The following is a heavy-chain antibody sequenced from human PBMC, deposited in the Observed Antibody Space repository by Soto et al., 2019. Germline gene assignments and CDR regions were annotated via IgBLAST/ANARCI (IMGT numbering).Heavy chain of an antibody. D-gene: IGHD3-3*01. V-gene: IGHV1-3*01. CDR3: ARRSYYDFWSGHWEYYYGMDV. CDR2: INAGNGNT. CDR1: GYTFTSYA. Sequence: ASVEVSCKASGYTFTSYAMHWVRQAPGQRLEWMGWINAGNGNTKYSQKFQGRVTITRDTSASTAYMELSSLRSEDTAVYYCARRSYYDFWSGHWEYYYGMDVWGQGTAVTVSS. J-gene: IGHJ6*02.